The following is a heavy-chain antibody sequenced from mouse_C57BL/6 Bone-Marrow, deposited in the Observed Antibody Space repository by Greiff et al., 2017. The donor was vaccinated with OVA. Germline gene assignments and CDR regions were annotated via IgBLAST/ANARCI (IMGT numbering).Heavy chain of an antibody. D-gene: IGHD1-1*01. V-gene: IGHV2-2*01. Sequence: QVQLQQSGPGLVQPSQSLSITCTVSGFSLTSYGVHWVRQSPGKGLEWLGVIWSGGSTDDNAAFISRLSISKDNSKGQVFFKMNSLQADDTAIYYCAGGGYYGSCLFDDWGKGTTLTVSS. J-gene: IGHJ2*01. CDR2: IWSGGST. CDR1: GFSLTSYG. CDR3: AGGGYYGSCLFDD.